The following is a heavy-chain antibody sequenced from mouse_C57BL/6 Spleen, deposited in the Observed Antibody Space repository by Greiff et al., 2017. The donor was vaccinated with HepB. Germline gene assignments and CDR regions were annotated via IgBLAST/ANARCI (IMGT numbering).Heavy chain of an antibody. CDR2: INPGSGGT. CDR1: GYAFTNYL. CDR3: ATTVVAAYFDY. D-gene: IGHD1-1*01. V-gene: IGHV1-54*01. Sequence: QVQLKESGAELVRPGTSVKVSCKASGYAFTNYLIEWVKQRPGQGLEWIGVINPGSGGTNYNEKFKGKATLTADKSSSTAYMQLSSLTSEDSAVYFCATTVVAAYFDYWGQGTTLTVSS. J-gene: IGHJ2*01.